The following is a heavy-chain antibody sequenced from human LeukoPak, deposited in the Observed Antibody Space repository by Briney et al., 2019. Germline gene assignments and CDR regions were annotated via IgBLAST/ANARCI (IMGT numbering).Heavy chain of an antibody. CDR3: TSGLSVRRSNNTPVDY. CDR2: IRTKANNYST. J-gene: IGHJ4*02. D-gene: IGHD1-1*01. V-gene: IGHV3-73*01. Sequence: GSLRLSCTASGFTFSGSAMHWVRQASGKGLEWVGRIRTKANNYSTVYAASVKGRFTISRDDSKNTAYLQMNSLKTEDTAVYYCTSGLSVRRSNNTPVDYWGQGTQVTVSS. CDR1: GFTFSGSA.